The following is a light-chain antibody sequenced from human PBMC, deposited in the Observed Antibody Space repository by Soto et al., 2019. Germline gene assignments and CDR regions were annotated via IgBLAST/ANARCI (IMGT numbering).Light chain of an antibody. CDR2: GVS. J-gene: IGLJ2*01. CDR3: SSYKTSSTVVV. Sequence: QSALTQPASVSGSPGQSITISCTGTSSGIGGYHYVSWYQQYPGKAPKLMIFGVSDRPSGVSNRFSGSKSGTTASLTISGLQAEDEADYYCSSYKTSSTVVVFGGGTKLTVL. CDR1: SSGIGGYHY. V-gene: IGLV2-14*01.